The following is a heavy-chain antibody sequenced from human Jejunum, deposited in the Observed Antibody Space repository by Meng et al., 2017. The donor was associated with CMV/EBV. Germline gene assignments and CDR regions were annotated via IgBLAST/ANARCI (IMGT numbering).Heavy chain of an antibody. D-gene: IGHD1-26*01. V-gene: IGHV3-48*03. Sequence: SGFPFGAYAFDWVRQAPGKGLAWLAHITFGASNIYYADSIKGRFTISRDDAKSSLYLDMSSLRADDTAVYYCARELPATWEPFDYWGRGTLVTVSS. CDR3: ARELPATWEPFDY. CDR2: ITFGASNI. CDR1: GFPFGAYA. J-gene: IGHJ4*02.